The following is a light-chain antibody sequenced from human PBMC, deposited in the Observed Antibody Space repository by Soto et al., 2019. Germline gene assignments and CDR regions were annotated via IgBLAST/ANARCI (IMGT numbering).Light chain of an antibody. V-gene: IGLV2-8*01. Sequence: QSVLTQPPSASGSPGQSVTISCTGTSSDVGGYNYVSWYQQHPGKAPKLLIFEVTKRPSGVPDRFSGFKSGNTASLTVSRLQAEDAAHYYCRSYVGGDNLVFGGGTKLTVL. J-gene: IGLJ3*02. CDR1: SSDVGGYNY. CDR3: RSYVGGDNLV. CDR2: EVT.